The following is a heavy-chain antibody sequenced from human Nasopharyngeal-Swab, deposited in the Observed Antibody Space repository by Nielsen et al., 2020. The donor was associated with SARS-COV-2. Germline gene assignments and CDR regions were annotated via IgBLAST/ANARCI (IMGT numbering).Heavy chain of an antibody. CDR3: ARDLVRGRWLQYAFDI. D-gene: IGHD5-24*01. Sequence: GESLKISCAASGFTFSSYAMSWVRQAPGKGLEWVAVIWYDGSNKYYADSVKGRFTISRDNSKNTLYLQMNSLRAEDTAVYYCARDLVRGRWLQYAFDIWGQGTMVTVSS. J-gene: IGHJ3*02. CDR1: GFTFSSYA. CDR2: IWYDGSNK. V-gene: IGHV3-33*08.